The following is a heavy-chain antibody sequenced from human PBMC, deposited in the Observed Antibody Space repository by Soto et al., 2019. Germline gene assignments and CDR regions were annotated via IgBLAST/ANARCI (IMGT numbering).Heavy chain of an antibody. V-gene: IGHV3-49*03. J-gene: IGHJ4*02. CDR2: IRSKAYGGTT. D-gene: IGHD5-12*01. CDR1: GFTFGDYA. CDR3: TTGWLQLRLFHAFDY. Sequence: PVGSLRLSCTASGFTFGDYAMSWFRQAPGKGLEWVGFIRSKAYGGTTEYAASVKGRFTISRDDSKSIAYLQMNSLKTEDTAVYYCTTGWLQLRLFHAFDYWGQGTLVTVSS.